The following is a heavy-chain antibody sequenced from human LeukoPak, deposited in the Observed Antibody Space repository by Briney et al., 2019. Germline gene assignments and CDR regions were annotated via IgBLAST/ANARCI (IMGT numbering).Heavy chain of an antibody. V-gene: IGHV1-2*02. CDR1: GYTFTGYY. D-gene: IGHD5-18*01. J-gene: IGHJ4*02. CDR2: INSNSGGT. CDR3: ARIGGSGYTYGTFDY. Sequence: ASVKVSCKASGYTFTGYYMHWVRQAPGQGLEWMGWINSNSGGTNYAQKFQGRVTMTRDTSISTTYMELSRLRSDGTAVYFCARIGGSGYTYGTFDYWGQGTPVTVSS.